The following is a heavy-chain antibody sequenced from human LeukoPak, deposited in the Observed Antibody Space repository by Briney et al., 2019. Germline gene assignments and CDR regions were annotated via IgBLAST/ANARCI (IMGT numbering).Heavy chain of an antibody. D-gene: IGHD6-19*01. V-gene: IGHV3-33*01. CDR3: VRDRYSSSSGGSFDY. Sequence: PGGSLRLSCAASGVTFSNCAMHWVRQAPGKGLEWVAVVWYDGSNEYYADSVKGRFTISRDNSKDTLYLQMNSLRAEDTAVYYCVRDRYSSSSGGSFDYWGQGTLVTVSS. CDR1: GVTFSNCA. J-gene: IGHJ4*02. CDR2: VWYDGSNE.